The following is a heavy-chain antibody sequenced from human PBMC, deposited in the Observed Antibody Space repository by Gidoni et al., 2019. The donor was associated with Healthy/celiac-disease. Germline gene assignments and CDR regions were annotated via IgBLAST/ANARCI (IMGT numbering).Heavy chain of an antibody. CDR2: IKHRGRT. CDR3: SRGRWGRTTMVTTALDY. V-gene: IGHV4-34*01. CDR1: GACGSGYY. Sequence: QVQLQQWGARQFKPSQTLSLACADCGACGSGYYWSWLRQHPGQGLECIGEIKHRGRTNYNPSLTRGVPISVDTPKNPVSLQLSSVTAADPAVYYCSRGRWGRTTMVTTALDYWGQGTLVTVSS. D-gene: IGHD4-17*01. J-gene: IGHJ4*02.